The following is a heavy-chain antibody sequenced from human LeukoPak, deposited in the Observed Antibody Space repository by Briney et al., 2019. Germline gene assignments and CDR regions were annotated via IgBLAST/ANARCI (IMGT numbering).Heavy chain of an antibody. V-gene: IGHV5-51*01. CDR3: ARHGNGYNWNYVGNWFDP. CDR1: GYRFTNYW. CDR2: IYPGDSDT. D-gene: IGHD1-7*01. Sequence: GESLKISCKGSGYRFTNYWVGWVRQMPGQGLEWMGIIYPGDSDTRYSPSFQGQVTISADKSISTAYLQWSSLKASDTAMYYCARHGNGYNWNYVGNWFDPWGQGTLVTVSS. J-gene: IGHJ5*02.